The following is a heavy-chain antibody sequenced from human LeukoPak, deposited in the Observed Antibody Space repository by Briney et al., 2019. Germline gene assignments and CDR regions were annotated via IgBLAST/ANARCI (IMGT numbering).Heavy chain of an antibody. CDR3: ARGGSYCSSTRCYDTLGYFDL. D-gene: IGHD2-2*01. V-gene: IGHV3-21*01. CDR2: INNVASHI. CDR1: GFSISSSA. J-gene: IGHJ2*01. Sequence: RGSLRLSCAASGFSISSSAMNWVRQAPGKGLEWVSSINNVASHIYYAGSVRGRFTISRDNAKNSVYLQMNSLRAEDTAVYYCARGGSYCSSTRCYDTLGYFDLWGRGTLVTVSS.